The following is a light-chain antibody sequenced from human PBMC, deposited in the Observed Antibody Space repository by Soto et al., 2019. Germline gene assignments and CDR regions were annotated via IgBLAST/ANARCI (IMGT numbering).Light chain of an antibody. V-gene: IGKV3-11*01. CDR2: DVS. CDR1: QSLSSY. CDR3: QQRSNWPPEVT. J-gene: IGKJ5*01. Sequence: PGERATLSCRASQSLSSYLAWYQHKPGQAPRLLIYDVSSRATGIPARFSGSGSGTDFTLTISGLEPEDFAVYYCQQRSNWPPEVTCGQGTRLEIK.